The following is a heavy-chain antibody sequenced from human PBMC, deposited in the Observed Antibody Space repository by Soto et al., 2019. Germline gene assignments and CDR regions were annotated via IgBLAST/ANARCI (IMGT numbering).Heavy chain of an antibody. CDR2: IIPIFGTA. Sequence: VASVKVSCKASGGTFSSYAISWVRQAPGQGLEWMGEIIPIFGTANYAQRFQGRVTITADESTSTAYMELSSLRSEDTAVYYCAKDSPEINWNDFDYWSQGTPVTVSS. D-gene: IGHD1-1*01. V-gene: IGHV1-69*13. CDR3: AKDSPEINWNDFDY. CDR1: GGTFSSYA. J-gene: IGHJ4*02.